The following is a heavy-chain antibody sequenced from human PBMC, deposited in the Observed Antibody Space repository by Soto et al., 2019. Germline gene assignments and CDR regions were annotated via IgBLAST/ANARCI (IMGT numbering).Heavy chain of an antibody. CDR1: GFTFGDYA. CDR3: TRSHTYYDFWSGYFAFDY. Sequence: PGGSLRLSCTASGFTFGDYAMSWFRQAPGKGLEWVGFIRSKAYGGTTEYAASVKGRFTISRDDSKSIAYLQMNSLKTEDTAVYYCTRSHTYYDFWSGYFAFDYWGQGTLVTVSS. CDR2: IRSKAYGGTT. D-gene: IGHD3-3*01. J-gene: IGHJ4*02. V-gene: IGHV3-49*03.